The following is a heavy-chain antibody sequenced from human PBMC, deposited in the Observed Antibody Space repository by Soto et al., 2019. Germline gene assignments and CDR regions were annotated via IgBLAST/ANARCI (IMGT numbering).Heavy chain of an antibody. Sequence: EVQLVESGGGLVQPGGSLRLSCAASGVTFSNFWMTWVRQAPGKGLEWVANINQDGSEKYYLDSVKGRFTFSRDNAKNSLYLQMNSLRAEDMAVYYCARDRGWYALDSWGQGTLVTVSS. CDR3: ARDRGWYALDS. J-gene: IGHJ4*02. D-gene: IGHD2-15*01. V-gene: IGHV3-7*01. CDR2: INQDGSEK. CDR1: GVTFSNFW.